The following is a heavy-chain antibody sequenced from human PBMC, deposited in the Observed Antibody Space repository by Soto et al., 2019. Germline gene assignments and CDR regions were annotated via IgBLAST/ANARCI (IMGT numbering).Heavy chain of an antibody. J-gene: IGHJ5*02. CDR3: AREWVREIFGVVMNP. CDR1: GGTFSTYA. D-gene: IGHD3-3*01. Sequence: QVQLVQSGAEVKKPGSSVKVSCKASGGTFSTYAITWVRQAPGQGLECMGGIIPKFNTSKYTQKFQGRLTVTADESTGTDYMELSSLVPEDTSVYYCAREWVREIFGVVMNPWGQGTLVTDSS. V-gene: IGHV1-69*01. CDR2: IIPKFNTS.